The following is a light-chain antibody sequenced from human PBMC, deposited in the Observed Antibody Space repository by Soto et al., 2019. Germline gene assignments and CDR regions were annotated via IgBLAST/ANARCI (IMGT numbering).Light chain of an antibody. CDR3: SSYTTSSTYV. J-gene: IGLJ1*01. V-gene: IGLV2-14*01. CDR1: SSDLGGYNY. Sequence: QSALTQPASVSGSPRQSITISCTGTSSDLGGYNYVSWYQQHPGKAPKLIIYDVSKRTSGVSDRFSGSKSGNTASLTISGLQAEDEADYYCSSYTTSSTYVFGTGTKVTVL. CDR2: DVS.